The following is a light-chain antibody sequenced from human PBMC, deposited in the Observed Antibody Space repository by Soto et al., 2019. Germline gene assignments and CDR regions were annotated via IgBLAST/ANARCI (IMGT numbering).Light chain of an antibody. CDR2: KVS. J-gene: IGKJ2*01. V-gene: IGKV1-5*03. CDR1: ERISGW. Sequence: DIQMTQSPSTLSASVGERVTITCRASERISGWLAWYQQKPGRAPKLLIHKVSSLESGVPSRFSGSESGTEFTLTISSLQPDDSATYYCQQYNRLYTFGQGTKLDVK. CDR3: QQYNRLYT.